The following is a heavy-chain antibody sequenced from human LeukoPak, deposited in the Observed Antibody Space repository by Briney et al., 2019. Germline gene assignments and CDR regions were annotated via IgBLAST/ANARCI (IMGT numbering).Heavy chain of an antibody. J-gene: IGHJ5*02. CDR1: GFTFNIYA. V-gene: IGHV3-23*01. CDR3: ARAGHASGVFNWFDP. D-gene: IGHD3-10*01. CDR2: ITGNGGNT. Sequence: GGSLRLSCAASGFTFNIYAMSWVRQAPGKGLEWVSVITGNGGNTYYVDSVKGRFTVSRDNSKNTLYLQMNSLRVDDTAVYYCARAGHASGVFNWFDPWGQGTLVTVSS.